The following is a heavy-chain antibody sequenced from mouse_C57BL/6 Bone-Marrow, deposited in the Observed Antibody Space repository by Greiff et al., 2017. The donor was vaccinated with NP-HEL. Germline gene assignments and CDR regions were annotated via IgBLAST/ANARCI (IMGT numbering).Heavy chain of an antibody. J-gene: IGHJ1*03. CDR2: IYPGSGST. V-gene: IGHV1-55*01. Sequence: QVQLQQPGAELVKPGASVKMSCKASGYTFTSYWITWVKQRPGQGLEWIGDIYPGSGSTNYNEKFTSKATLTVDTSSSTAYMQLSSLTSEDSAVYYCARMVTRVFYWYFDVWGTGTTVTVSS. CDR3: ARMVTRVFYWYFDV. D-gene: IGHD2-10*02. CDR1: GYTFTSYW.